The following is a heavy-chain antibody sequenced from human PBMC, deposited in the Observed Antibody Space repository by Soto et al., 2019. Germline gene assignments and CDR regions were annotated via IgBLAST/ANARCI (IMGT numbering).Heavy chain of an antibody. Sequence: QVQLEQSGAEVKKPGSSVKVSCKASGGTLRDHGGDWLRQAPGIGLEGSGGTITVFNTGKYAQKFQGRVTVTENTLTNLSYMVQSRLTAEDTAYYFCGRGDYGTGNYYTGRSAFDIWGQGTMVIVSS. J-gene: IGHJ3*02. V-gene: IGHV1-69*06. CDR3: GRGDYGTGNYYTGRSAFDI. CDR1: GGTLRDHG. D-gene: IGHD3-10*01. CDR2: TITVFNTG.